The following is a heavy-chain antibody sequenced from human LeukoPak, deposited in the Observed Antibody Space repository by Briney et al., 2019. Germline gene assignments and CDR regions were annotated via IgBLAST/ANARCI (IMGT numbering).Heavy chain of an antibody. CDR2: VSYSGST. CDR1: GDSISIYY. Sequence: PSETLSLTCTVSGDSISIYYWSWIRQPPGKGLEWIGYVSYSGSTNYNSSLKSRVAISVDTSKNQFSLKLSSVTAADTAVYYCARVPGPFDPWGQGTLVTVSS. V-gene: IGHV4-59*01. J-gene: IGHJ5*02. CDR3: ARVPGPFDP.